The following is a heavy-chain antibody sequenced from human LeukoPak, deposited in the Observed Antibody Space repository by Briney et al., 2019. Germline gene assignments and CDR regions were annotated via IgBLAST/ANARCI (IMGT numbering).Heavy chain of an antibody. CDR3: ARHLRYFDMVN. CDR2: IYYSGNT. D-gene: IGHD3-9*01. CDR1: GDSIRISPYY. J-gene: IGHJ4*02. V-gene: IGHV4-39*01. Sequence: PSETLSLTRSVSGDSIRISPYYWAWIRQPPGKGLEWIGNIYYSGNTYYNPSLKSRVTISVDASKNQFSLMLSSVTAADTAVYYCARHLRYFDMVNWGQGTLVTVSS.